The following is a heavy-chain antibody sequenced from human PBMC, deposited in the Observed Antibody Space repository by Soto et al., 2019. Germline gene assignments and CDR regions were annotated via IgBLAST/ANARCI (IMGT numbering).Heavy chain of an antibody. CDR3: AGGNPRCLHLWYFDL. CDR2: IIPIFGTV. J-gene: IGHJ2*01. V-gene: IGHV1-69*12. CDR1: GGTFSNYP. D-gene: IGHD2-8*01. Sequence: QVQLVQSGAEVKKPGSSVKVSCKASGGTFSNYPLIWVRQAPGQGLEWMGGIIPIFGTVNYEQKFQCRVTITAAESTSTAYMELSSLRSEDTAVYYCAGGNPRCLHLWYFDLWGRGTLVTVSS.